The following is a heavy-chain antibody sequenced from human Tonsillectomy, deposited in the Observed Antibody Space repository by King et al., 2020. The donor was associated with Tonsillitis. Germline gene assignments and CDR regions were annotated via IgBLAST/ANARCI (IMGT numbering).Heavy chain of an antibody. CDR2: ISFDGSNK. V-gene: IGHV3-30*03. CDR1: GFSFNYYG. CDR3: ARDLRIAARPSGGYYGMDV. D-gene: IGHD6-6*01. Sequence: VQLVESGGGVVQPGRSLKLSCATSGFSFNYYGMHWVRQAPGKGLEWVATISFDGSNKYYADSVKGRFTISSDNSKKTLYLQMNSLRGEDTAVYYCARDLRIAARPSGGYYGMDVWGRGTTVTVSS. J-gene: IGHJ6*02.